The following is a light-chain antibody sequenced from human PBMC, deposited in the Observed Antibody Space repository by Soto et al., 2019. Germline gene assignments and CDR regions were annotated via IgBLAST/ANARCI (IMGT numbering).Light chain of an antibody. CDR2: EVS. Sequence: QSALTQPASVSGSPGQSITISCTGSSSDVGGYKYFSWYQQHPGKAPKLMIFEVSNRPSGVSNRFSGSKSGNTASLTISGLQAEDEGDYYCCSYTGGTTLVCGGGTKVTVL. J-gene: IGLJ2*01. V-gene: IGLV2-14*01. CDR1: SSDVGGYKY. CDR3: CSYTGGTTLV.